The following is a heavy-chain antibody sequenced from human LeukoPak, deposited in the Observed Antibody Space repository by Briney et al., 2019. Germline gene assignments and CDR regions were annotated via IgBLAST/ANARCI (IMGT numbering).Heavy chain of an antibody. Sequence: LSLTCTVSGGSISSGGYYWSWIRQHPGKGLEWVSVIYSGGSTYYADSVKGRFTISRDNSKNTLYLQMNSLRAEDTAVYYCARVDTAMVNFAFDIWGQGTMVTVSS. V-gene: IGHV3-53*01. CDR1: GGSISSGGYY. J-gene: IGHJ3*02. CDR2: IYSGGST. CDR3: ARVDTAMVNFAFDI. D-gene: IGHD5-18*01.